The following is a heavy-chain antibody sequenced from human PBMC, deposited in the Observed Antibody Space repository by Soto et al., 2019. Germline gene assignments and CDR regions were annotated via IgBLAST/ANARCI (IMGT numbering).Heavy chain of an antibody. CDR1: GFTFNTNW. V-gene: IGHV3-74*01. CDR2: IDSYSTTT. D-gene: IGHD1-26*01. J-gene: IGHJ4*02. CDR3: ARGGAMGVDY. Sequence: EVQLVESGGGLVQPGGSLRLSCTASGFTFNTNWMHWVRQTPGKGLVWVARIDSYSTTTNYADSVKGRFTISRDNAKDTVFLHLNSLTDEDTAVYYCARGGAMGVDYWGQGTLVTVSS.